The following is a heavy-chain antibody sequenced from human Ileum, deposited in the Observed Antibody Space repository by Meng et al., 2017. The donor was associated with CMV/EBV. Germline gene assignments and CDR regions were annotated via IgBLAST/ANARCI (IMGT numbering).Heavy chain of an antibody. CDR1: GGSITTSY. D-gene: IGHD3-16*01. Sequence: SETLSFTCTVSGGSITTSYWSWIRQSPGRGLEWIAYVYYTGSTNYNPSLKSRLTISLHTSKNQLSLKLTSVTAADTAVYYCARKGIGDWFDPWGQGTLVTVSS. J-gene: IGHJ5*01. CDR2: VYYTGST. V-gene: IGHV4-59*01. CDR3: ARKGIGDWFDP.